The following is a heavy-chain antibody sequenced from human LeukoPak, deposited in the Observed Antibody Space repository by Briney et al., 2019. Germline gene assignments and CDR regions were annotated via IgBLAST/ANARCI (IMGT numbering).Heavy chain of an antibody. V-gene: IGHV4-39*01. J-gene: IGHJ4*02. Sequence: SETLSLTCTVSGGSISSSSYYWGWIRQPPGKGLEWIGSIYYSGSTYYNPSLKSRVTISVDTSKNQFSLKLSSVTAADTAVYYCARREERLGYYFDYWGQGTLVTVSS. CDR2: IYYSGST. CDR3: ARREERLGYYFDY. CDR1: GGSISSSSYY. D-gene: IGHD5-24*01.